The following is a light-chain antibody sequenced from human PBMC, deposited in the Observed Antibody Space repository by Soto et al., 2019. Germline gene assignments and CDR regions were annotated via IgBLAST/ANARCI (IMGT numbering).Light chain of an antibody. CDR3: QQYGSSPPT. V-gene: IGKV3-20*01. Sequence: IVLTQSPGTLSLSPGERATLSCRASQSVSSTYLAWYQQKPGQAPRLLIYDASRRATGIPDRFSGSGSGTEFTLTISRLEPEDFAVYYCQQYGSSPPTFGQGTKVDIK. CDR1: QSVSSTY. J-gene: IGKJ1*01. CDR2: DAS.